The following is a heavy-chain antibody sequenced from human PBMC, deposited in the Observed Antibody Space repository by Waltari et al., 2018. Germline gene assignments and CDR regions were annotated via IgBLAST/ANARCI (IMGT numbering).Heavy chain of an antibody. V-gene: IGHV4-4*02. CDR1: GGSISSSNW. CDR2: IYHSGST. J-gene: IGHJ1*01. Sequence: QVQLQESGPGLVKPSGTLSLTCAVSGGSISSSNWWSWVRQPPGKGLEWIGEIYHSGSTNYNPSLKSRVTISVDTSKNQFSLKLSSVTAADTAVYYCARGFNSSGWYEYFQHWGQGTLVTVSS. D-gene: IGHD6-19*01. CDR3: ARGFNSSGWYEYFQH.